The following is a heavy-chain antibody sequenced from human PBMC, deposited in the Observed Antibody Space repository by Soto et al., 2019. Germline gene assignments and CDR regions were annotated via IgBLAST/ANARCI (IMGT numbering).Heavy chain of an antibody. Sequence: SETLSVPGTVPAGAISRCHWSWTRQPPGKGLEWSGYIYYSGSTKYNPCLKSRVTISVDTSKNQFSLKLSSVTAADTAVYYCARVEAAAGNWYFQHWGQGTLVTVSS. V-gene: IGHV4-59*01. CDR2: IYYSGST. CDR1: AGAISRCH. J-gene: IGHJ1*01. D-gene: IGHD6-13*01. CDR3: ARVEAAAGNWYFQH.